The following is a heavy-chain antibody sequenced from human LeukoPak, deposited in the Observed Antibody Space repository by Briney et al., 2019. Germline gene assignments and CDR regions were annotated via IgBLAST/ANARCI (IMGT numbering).Heavy chain of an antibody. J-gene: IGHJ4*02. V-gene: IGHV3-21*01. CDR2: ISTSSSYI. CDR3: ARVGEKAFHLWPEIDY. D-gene: IGHD5-24*01. CDR1: GFTFSSYD. Sequence: PGGSLRLSCAASGFTFSSYDMHWVRQAPGKGLEWVSSISTSSSYIYYADSVKGRFTISRDNAKNSLYLQMNSLRAEDTAVYYCARVGEKAFHLWPEIDYWGQGTLVTVS.